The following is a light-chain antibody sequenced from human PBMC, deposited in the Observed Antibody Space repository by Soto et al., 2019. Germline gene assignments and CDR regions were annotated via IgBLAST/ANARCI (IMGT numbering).Light chain of an antibody. CDR3: QQYDSFPLT. CDR1: QSISSW. V-gene: IGKV1-5*03. Sequence: DIQMTQSPSTLSASVGDRVTITCRASQSISSWLAWYQQKPGKAPKLLIYKASNLQSGVPSRFSGSGSGTEFPLTISNLHPDDLATYYCQQYDSFPLTFGGGTKVEIK. J-gene: IGKJ4*01. CDR2: KAS.